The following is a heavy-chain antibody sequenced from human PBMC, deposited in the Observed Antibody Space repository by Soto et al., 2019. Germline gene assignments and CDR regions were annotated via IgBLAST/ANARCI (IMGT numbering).Heavy chain of an antibody. CDR3: ARDRKRITMVRGSAPDGMDV. V-gene: IGHV4-31*03. CDR1: GGSISSGGYY. J-gene: IGHJ6*02. Sequence: SETLSLTCTVSGGSISSGGYYWSWIRQHPGKGLEWIGYIYYSGSTYYNPSLKSRVTISVDTSKNQFSLKLSSVTAADTAVYYCARDRKRITMVRGSAPDGMDVWGQGTTVTVSS. CDR2: IYYSGST. D-gene: IGHD3-10*01.